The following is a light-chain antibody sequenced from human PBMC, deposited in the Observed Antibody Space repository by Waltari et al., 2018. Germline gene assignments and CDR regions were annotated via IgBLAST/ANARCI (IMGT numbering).Light chain of an antibody. CDR1: SSDIGAYKY. CDR2: EVS. J-gene: IGLJ3*02. Sequence: QSALTQPAPVSGSPGQSITISCTGTSSDIGAYKYVPWYQQYPHKAPKLIIYEVSKRPSGVSNRFSGSKSGNTASLSISGLQAEDESDYYCSSFTSTNTLLFGGGTKLTVL. V-gene: IGLV2-14*01. CDR3: SSFTSTNTLL.